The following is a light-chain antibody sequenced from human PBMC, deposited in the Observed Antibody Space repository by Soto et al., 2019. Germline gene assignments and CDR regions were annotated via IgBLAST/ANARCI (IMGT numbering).Light chain of an antibody. CDR3: SSYTSSRTYV. CDR1: SSDVGVYTH. CDR2: EVS. J-gene: IGLJ1*01. Sequence: QSALAQPRSVSGSPGQSVAISCTGTSSDVGVYTHVSWYQQHPGKAPKLIIYEVSNRPSGVSNRFSGSKSGNTASLTISGLQAEDEADYYCSSYTSSRTYVFGTGTKVTVL. V-gene: IGLV2-14*01.